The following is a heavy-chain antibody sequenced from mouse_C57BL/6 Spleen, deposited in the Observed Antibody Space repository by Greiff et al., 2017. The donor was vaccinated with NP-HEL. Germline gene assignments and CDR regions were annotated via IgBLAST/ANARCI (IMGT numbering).Heavy chain of an antibody. CDR2: ISNGGGST. J-gene: IGHJ4*01. CDR3: ARIGNYDAMDY. Sequence: EVMLVESGGGLVQPGGSLKLSCAASGFTFSDYYMYWVRQTPEKRLECVAYISNGGGSTYYPDTVKGRFTISRDNAKNTLYLQMSRLKSEDTAMYYCARIGNYDAMDYWGQGTSVTVSS. V-gene: IGHV5-12*01. CDR1: GFTFSDYY. D-gene: IGHD2-1*01.